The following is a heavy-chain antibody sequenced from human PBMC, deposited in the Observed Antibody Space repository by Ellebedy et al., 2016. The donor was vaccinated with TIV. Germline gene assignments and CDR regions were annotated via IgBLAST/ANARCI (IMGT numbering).Heavy chain of an antibody. J-gene: IGHJ4*02. Sequence: PGGSLRLSCSASGFTFSSYAMHWVRQAPGKGLEFVSVISSDGINKVHADSLKGGFTISRANPRNMVYLQMRSLRPDDTAVYYGVKDEGLNTFRGAIYWGQGTLVTVSS. CDR2: ISSDGINK. D-gene: IGHD3-16*01. CDR3: VKDEGLNTFRGAIY. CDR1: GFTFSSYA. V-gene: IGHV3-64D*09.